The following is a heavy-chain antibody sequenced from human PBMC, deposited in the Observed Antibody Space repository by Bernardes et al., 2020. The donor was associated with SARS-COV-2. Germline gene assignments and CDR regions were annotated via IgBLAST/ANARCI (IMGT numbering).Heavy chain of an antibody. CDR3: ASYRRGATQFDP. CDR2: IYYSGST. CDR1: GGSIRSGGYY. Sequence: SETLSLTCTVSGGSIRSGGYYWSWIRQHPGKGLEWIGYIYYSGSTYYNPSLKSRVTISVDTSKNQFSLKLSSVTAADTAVYYCASYRRGATQFDPWGQGTLVTVSS. V-gene: IGHV4-31*03. J-gene: IGHJ5*02. D-gene: IGHD1-26*01.